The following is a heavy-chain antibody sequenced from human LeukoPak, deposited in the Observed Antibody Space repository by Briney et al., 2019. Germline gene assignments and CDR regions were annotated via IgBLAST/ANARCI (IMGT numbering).Heavy chain of an antibody. Sequence: SETLSLTCTVSGGSISPYYWSWIRQSPGKGLEWIGYIYYSGNTNYNPSLKSRVTISVDTSKNQFSLKLTSVTAADTAVYYCVREGQLANYNWFDPWGQGTLVTVSS. D-gene: IGHD6-6*01. CDR3: VREGQLANYNWFDP. J-gene: IGHJ5*02. CDR2: IYYSGNT. V-gene: IGHV4-59*01. CDR1: GGSISPYY.